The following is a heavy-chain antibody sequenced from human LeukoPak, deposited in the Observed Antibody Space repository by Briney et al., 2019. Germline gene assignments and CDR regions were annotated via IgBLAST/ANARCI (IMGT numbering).Heavy chain of an antibody. CDR2: INWNGGST. Sequence: PGGSLRLSCAASGFTFDDYGMSWVRQAPGKGLEWVSGINWNGGSTGHADSVKGRITISRDNAKNSLYLQMNSLRAEDTALYYCARVARYCSGGSCYSNYYYMDVWGKGTTVTVSS. J-gene: IGHJ6*03. CDR3: ARVARYCSGGSCYSNYYYMDV. CDR1: GFTFDDYG. V-gene: IGHV3-20*04. D-gene: IGHD2-15*01.